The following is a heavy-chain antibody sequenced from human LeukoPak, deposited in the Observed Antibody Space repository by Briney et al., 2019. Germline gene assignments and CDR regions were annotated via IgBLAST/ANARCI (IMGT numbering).Heavy chain of an antibody. CDR3: ARGSSITMIVVVPYYFDY. Sequence: SETPSLTCAVYGGSFSGYYWSWICQPPGKGLEWIGEINHSGSTNYNPSLKSRVTISVDTSKNQFSLKLSSVTAADTAVYYCARGSSITMIVVVPYYFDYWGQGTLVTVSS. D-gene: IGHD3-22*01. V-gene: IGHV4-34*01. CDR2: INHSGST. J-gene: IGHJ4*02. CDR1: GGSFSGYY.